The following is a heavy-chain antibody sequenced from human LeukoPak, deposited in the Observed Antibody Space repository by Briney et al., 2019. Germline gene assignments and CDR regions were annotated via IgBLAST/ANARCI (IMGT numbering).Heavy chain of an antibody. D-gene: IGHD3-22*01. CDR2: IYYSGST. J-gene: IGHJ3*02. V-gene: IGHV4-30-4*01. CDR3: ARGIRGYYYGTSGYSGGGFDI. Sequence: TSETLSLTCSVSGGSFSSGDYYLTWIRQPPGKGLEWIGHIYYSGSTYYNPSLKSRVIMSVDTSKNQFSLNLSSVTAADTAVYYCARGIRGYYYGTSGYSGGGFDIWGQGTMVTVSS. CDR1: GGSFSSGDYY.